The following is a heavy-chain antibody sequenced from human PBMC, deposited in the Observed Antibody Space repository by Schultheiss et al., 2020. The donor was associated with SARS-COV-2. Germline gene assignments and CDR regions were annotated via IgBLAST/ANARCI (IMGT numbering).Heavy chain of an antibody. CDR1: GYNFTSYW. D-gene: IGHD4-11*01. CDR2: IYPGDSDT. J-gene: IGHJ6*02. Sequence: GGSLRLSCKGSGYNFTSYWIGWVRQMPGKGLEWMGIIYPGDSDTRYSPSFQGQVTISADKSISTAYLQWSSLKASDTAMYYCARRAVTTLYNYYDMDVWGQGTTVTVSS. V-gene: IGHV5-51*01. CDR3: ARRAVTTLYNYYDMDV.